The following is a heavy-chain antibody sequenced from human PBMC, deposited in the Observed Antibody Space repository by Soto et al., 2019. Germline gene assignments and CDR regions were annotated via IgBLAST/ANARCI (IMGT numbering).Heavy chain of an antibody. CDR3: ARGGAMGVDY. CDR1: GFAFNTHW. Sequence: GGSLRLSCTASGFAFNTHWMHWVRQAPGKGLVWVSRIYFDGITTNYADSVKGRLTVSRDNAKNTVYLHVNTLRDEDTAVYYCARGGAMGVDYWGQGTLVTVSS. V-gene: IGHV3-74*01. CDR2: IYFDGITT. D-gene: IGHD1-26*01. J-gene: IGHJ4*02.